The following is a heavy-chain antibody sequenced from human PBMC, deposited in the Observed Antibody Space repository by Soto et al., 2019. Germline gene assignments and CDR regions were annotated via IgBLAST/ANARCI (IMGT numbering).Heavy chain of an antibody. D-gene: IGHD6-6*01. Sequence: SVKVSCKASGGTFSSYAISWVRQAPGQGLEWMGGIIPIFGTATYAQKFQGRVTITADESTSTAYMELSSLRSEDTAVYHCERLYSSSSWNWFDPSGQGTLVTVSS. CDR2: IIPIFGTA. J-gene: IGHJ5*02. V-gene: IGHV1-69*13. CDR3: ERLYSSSSWNWFDP. CDR1: GGTFSSYA.